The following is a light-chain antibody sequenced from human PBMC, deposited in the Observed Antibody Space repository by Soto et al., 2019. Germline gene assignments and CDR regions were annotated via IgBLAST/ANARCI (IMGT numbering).Light chain of an antibody. CDR3: QQRSNWPRT. V-gene: IGKV3-11*01. CDR1: QSVSSY. CDR2: DAS. J-gene: IGKJ2*01. Sequence: EIVLTQSPVTLSLSPGERATLSCRASQSVSSYLAWYQQKPGQAPRLLIYDASNRATGIPARFSGSGYGTDFTLTISSLEPEDFAVYYCQQRSNWPRTFGQGTKLEIK.